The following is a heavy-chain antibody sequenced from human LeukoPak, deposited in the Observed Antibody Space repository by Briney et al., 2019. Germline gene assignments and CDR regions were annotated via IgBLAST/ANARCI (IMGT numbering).Heavy chain of an antibody. V-gene: IGHV1-69*05. Sequence: EASVKVSCKISGDTFNNYAITWVRQAPGQGLEWMGGIVPVLGTANYAQKFQGRVTFTTDGSTGTVYMELSRLTSEDTAVYYCAGERYHYRRSNYYESGYWGQGTPVTVSS. CDR3: AGERYHYRRSNYYESGY. CDR1: GDTFNNYA. CDR2: IVPVLGTA. D-gene: IGHD3-22*01. J-gene: IGHJ4*02.